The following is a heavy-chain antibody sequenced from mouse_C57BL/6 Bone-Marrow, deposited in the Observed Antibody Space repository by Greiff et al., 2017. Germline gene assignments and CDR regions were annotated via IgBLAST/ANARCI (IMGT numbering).Heavy chain of an antibody. CDR2: IDPEIGDT. V-gene: IGHV14-4*01. CDR3: SSFDGYYFDF. Sequence: EVQLQQSGAELVRPGASVKLSCTASGFNIKDDYIHWVKQRPEQGLEWIGWIDPEIGDTEYASKFKGKATITSDTSSNTAYLQLSSLTSEDSAVYYCSSFDGYYFDFWGRGTPLTVAS. J-gene: IGHJ2*01. CDR1: GFNIKDDY. D-gene: IGHD2-3*01.